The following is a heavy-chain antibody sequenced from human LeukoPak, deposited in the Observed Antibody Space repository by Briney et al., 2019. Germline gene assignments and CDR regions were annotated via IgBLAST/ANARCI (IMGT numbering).Heavy chain of an antibody. V-gene: IGHV4-59*01. CDR1: GGSISSYY. J-gene: IGHJ2*01. D-gene: IGHD3-3*01. CDR3: ARAWSGYYLWYFDL. Sequence: PSETLSLTCTVSGGSISSYYWSWIRQPPGKGLEWIGYIYYSGSTNYNPSLKSRVTISVDTSKNQFSLKLGSVTAADTAVYYCARAWSGYYLWYFDLWGRGTLVTVSS. CDR2: IYYSGST.